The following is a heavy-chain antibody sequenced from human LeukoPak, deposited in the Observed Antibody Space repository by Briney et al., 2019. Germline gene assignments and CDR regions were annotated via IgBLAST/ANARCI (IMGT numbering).Heavy chain of an antibody. V-gene: IGHV3-23*01. CDR2: ITGGGDST. D-gene: IGHD3-10*01. CDR1: GFTFSSSV. J-gene: IGHJ5*02. CDR3: AHTMVRGTSYWFDP. Sequence: PGGSLRLSCAASGFTFSSSVMSWVRQTPGKGLEWVSAITGGGDSTYYTDSVRGRFTISRDNSKNTLYLQMNGLRAEDSATYHCAHTMVRGTSYWFDPWGQGTLVTVSS.